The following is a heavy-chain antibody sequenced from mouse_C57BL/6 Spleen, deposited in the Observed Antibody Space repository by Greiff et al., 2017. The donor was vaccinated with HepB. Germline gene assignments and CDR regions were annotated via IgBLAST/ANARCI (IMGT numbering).Heavy chain of an antibody. J-gene: IGHJ3*01. V-gene: IGHV5-4*01. D-gene: IGHD2-3*01. CDR1: GFTFSSYA. Sequence: DVHLVESGGGLVKPGGSLKLSCAASGFTFSSYAMSWVRQTPEKRLEWVATISDGGSYTYYPDNVKGRFTISRDNAKNNLYLQMSHLKSEDTAMYYCARDDRVTGSFAYWGQGTLVTVSA. CDR3: ARDDRVTGSFAY. CDR2: ISDGGSYT.